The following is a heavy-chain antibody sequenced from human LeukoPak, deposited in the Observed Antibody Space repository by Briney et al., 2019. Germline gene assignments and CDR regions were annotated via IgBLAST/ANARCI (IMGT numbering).Heavy chain of an antibody. CDR1: GYSISSGYY. V-gene: IGHV4-38-2*01. Sequence: SETLSLTCAVSGYSISSGYYWGWIRQPPGKGLEWIGEINHSGSTNYNPSLKSRVTISVDTSKNQFSLKLSSVTAADTAVYYCARGLGMITFGGVIVRVAFDIWGQGTMVTVSS. CDR3: ARGLGMITFGGVIVRVAFDI. CDR2: INHSGST. J-gene: IGHJ3*02. D-gene: IGHD3-16*02.